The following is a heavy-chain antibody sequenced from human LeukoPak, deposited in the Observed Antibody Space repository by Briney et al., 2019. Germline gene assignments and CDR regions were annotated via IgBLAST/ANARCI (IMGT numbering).Heavy chain of an antibody. CDR1: GFTVSSNY. CDR2: IYSGGST. V-gene: IGHV3-66*01. Sequence: GGSLRLSCAASGFTVSSNYMSWVRQAPGKGLEWVSVIYSGGSTYYADSVKGRFTISRDNSKNTLYLQMNSLRAEDTAVYYCARWGLSITMVRENFDYWGQGTLVTVSS. D-gene: IGHD3-10*01. CDR3: ARWGLSITMVRENFDY. J-gene: IGHJ4*02.